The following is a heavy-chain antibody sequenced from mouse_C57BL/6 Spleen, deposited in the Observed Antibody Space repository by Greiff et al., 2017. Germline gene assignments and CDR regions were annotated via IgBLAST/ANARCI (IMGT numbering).Heavy chain of an antibody. CDR2: IWRGGST. CDR3: AKSIYYGNWGYFDV. J-gene: IGHJ1*03. Sequence: QVQLKQSGPGLVQPSQSLSITCTVSGFSLTSYGVHWVRQSPGKGLEWLGVIWRGGSTDYNAAFMSRLSITKDKSKIQVFFKMNSLQADDTAIYYCAKSIYYGNWGYFDVWGTGTTVTVSS. V-gene: IGHV2-5*01. CDR1: GFSLTSYG. D-gene: IGHD2-1*01.